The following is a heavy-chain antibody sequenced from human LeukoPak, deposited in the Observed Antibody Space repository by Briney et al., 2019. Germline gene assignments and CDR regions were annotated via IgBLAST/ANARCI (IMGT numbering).Heavy chain of an antibody. V-gene: IGHV3-33*06. CDR2: IWYDGSNT. CDR1: GFSFKSYT. CDR3: AKDLVGATSA. J-gene: IGHJ5*02. Sequence: GGSLRLSCAASGFSFKSYTMSRVRQAPGKGLEWVAVIWYDGSNTYYADSVKGRFTISRDNSKNTLYLQMNSLRAEDTAVYYCAKDLVGATSAWGQGTLVTVSS. D-gene: IGHD1-26*01.